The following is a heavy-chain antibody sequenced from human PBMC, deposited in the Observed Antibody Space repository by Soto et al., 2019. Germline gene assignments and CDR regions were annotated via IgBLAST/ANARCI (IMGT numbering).Heavy chain of an antibody. CDR1: GFTYSGYA. Sequence: GGSLRLSCAASGFTYSGYAMSWVRQAPGKGLEWVSAISGSGGSTYYADSVKGRFTISRDNSKNRLDLQMNSLRAEDTAVYYCAKGRYSSSRSGWFDPWGQGTLVTVSS. D-gene: IGHD6-6*01. J-gene: IGHJ5*02. CDR3: AKGRYSSSRSGWFDP. CDR2: ISGSGGST. V-gene: IGHV3-23*01.